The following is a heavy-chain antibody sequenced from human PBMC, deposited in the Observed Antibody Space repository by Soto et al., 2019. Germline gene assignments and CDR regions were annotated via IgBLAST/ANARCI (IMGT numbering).Heavy chain of an antibody. V-gene: IGHV3-21*01. CDR2: ISSSSSYI. D-gene: IGHD2-2*01. CDR3: AREGGVCSSTSCYSLNYYYYGLHV. CDR1: GFTFSSYS. J-gene: IGHJ6*02. Sequence: GGSLILSCAASGFTFSSYSMNWVRQAPGKGLEWVSSISSSSSYIYYADSVKGRFTISRDNAKNSLYLQMNSLRAEDTAVYYCAREGGVCSSTSCYSLNYYYYGLHVRGQGTTVTVS.